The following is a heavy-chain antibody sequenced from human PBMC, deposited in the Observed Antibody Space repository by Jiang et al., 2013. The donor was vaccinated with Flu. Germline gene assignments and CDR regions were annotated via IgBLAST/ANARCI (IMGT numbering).Heavy chain of an antibody. CDR2: IYYSGIT. CDR1: GGSISGYY. CDR3: ARLGGSSGWYTYFDF. J-gene: IGHJ4*02. Sequence: LLKPSETLSLTCTVSGGSISGYYWSWIRQSPGKGLEWIGYIYYSGITNYNRSLESRVTISLNTSQNQFSLKLSSVTASDTAVYYCARLGGSSGWYTYFDFWGQGTLVTVSS. D-gene: IGHD6-19*01. V-gene: IGHV4-59*08.